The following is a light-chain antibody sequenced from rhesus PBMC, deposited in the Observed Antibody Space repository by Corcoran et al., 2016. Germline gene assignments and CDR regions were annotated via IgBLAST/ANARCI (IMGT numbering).Light chain of an antibody. CDR2: GAS. J-gene: IGKJ2*01. CDR1: QSVSSY. V-gene: IGKV3-10*01. CDR3: YQHSSGYS. Sequence: QVILTQSPATLSLSPGERATLSCRASQSVSSYLAWYQQKPGQAPMLLIYGASSRATGIPDRFSGSGSGTDFTLTISSLEPEDVGVYHCYQHSSGYSFGQGTKVEIK.